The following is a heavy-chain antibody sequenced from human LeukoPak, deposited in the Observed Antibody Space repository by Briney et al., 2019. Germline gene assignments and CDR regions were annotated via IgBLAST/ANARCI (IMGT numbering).Heavy chain of an antibody. CDR3: AKAGYSYGQRHYFDY. CDR1: GFTFSSYG. CDR2: ISYDGSNK. J-gene: IGHJ4*02. Sequence: GRSLRLSCAASGFTFSSYGMHWVRQAPGKGLEWVAVISYDGSNKYYADSVKGRFTISRDNSKNTLYLQMNSLRAEDTAVYYCAKAGYSYGQRHYFDYWGQGTLVTVSS. V-gene: IGHV3-30*18. D-gene: IGHD5-18*01.